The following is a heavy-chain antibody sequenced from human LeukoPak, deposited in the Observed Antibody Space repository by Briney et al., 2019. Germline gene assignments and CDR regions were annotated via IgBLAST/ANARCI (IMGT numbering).Heavy chain of an antibody. D-gene: IGHD6-19*01. CDR3: AREGPRYSSGWYRYFQH. CDR2: IYYSGST. J-gene: IGHJ1*01. CDR1: GGSISSYY. Sequence: PSETLSLTCTVSGGSISSYYWSWIRQPPGKGLEWIGYIYYSGSTNYNPSLKSRVTISVDTSKNQFSLKLSSVTAADTAVYYCAREGPRYSSGWYRYFQHWGQGTLVTVSS. V-gene: IGHV4-59*12.